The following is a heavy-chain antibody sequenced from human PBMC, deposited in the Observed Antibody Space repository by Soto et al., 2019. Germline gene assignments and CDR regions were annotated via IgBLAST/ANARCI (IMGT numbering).Heavy chain of an antibody. Sequence: SETLSLTCTVSGAPISSSRSYWGWVRQPPGKGLEWIVSFYYTGGTYSTYYNPSLKSRVTISVDTSKSQFSLNLRSVTAADTAVYYCASPRQGNYDFLSGYYALDYWGQGTLVTVSS. CDR2: FYYTGGT. J-gene: IGHJ4*02. D-gene: IGHD3-3*01. V-gene: IGHV4-39*01. CDR3: ASPRQGNYDFLSGYYALDY. CDR1: GAPISSSRSY.